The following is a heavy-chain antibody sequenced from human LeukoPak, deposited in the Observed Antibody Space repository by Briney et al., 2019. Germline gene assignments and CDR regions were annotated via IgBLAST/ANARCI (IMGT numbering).Heavy chain of an antibody. J-gene: IGHJ4*02. CDR2: INSDGSST. Sequence: GGSLRLSCAASGFTFSSYWMHWVRQAPGKGLVWVSRINSDGSSTTYAEFVKGRFTSSRDNAKNTLYLQMNSLRAEDTAVFYCARGPDFGDYWGQGTLVTVSS. CDR1: GFTFSSYW. V-gene: IGHV3-74*01. D-gene: IGHD3-3*01. CDR3: ARGPDFGDY.